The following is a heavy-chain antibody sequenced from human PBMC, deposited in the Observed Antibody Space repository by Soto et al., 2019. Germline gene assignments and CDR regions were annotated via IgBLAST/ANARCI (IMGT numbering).Heavy chain of an antibody. CDR2: ISAYNGNT. V-gene: IGHV1-18*04. J-gene: IGHJ6*02. Sequence: QVQLVQSGAEVKKPGASVKVSCKASGYTFTSYGISWVRQAPGQGLDWMGWISAYNGNTKYAQDLQGRVTMTTDTSTSTAYMELRSLRSVDTAMYYCARFSGGSYNTYYFYYGMDVWGQGTTVTVSS. D-gene: IGHD2-15*01. CDR1: GYTFTSYG. CDR3: ARFSGGSYNTYYFYYGMDV.